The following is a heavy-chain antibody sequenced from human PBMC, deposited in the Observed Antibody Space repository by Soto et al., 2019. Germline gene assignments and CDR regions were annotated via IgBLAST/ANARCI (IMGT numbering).Heavy chain of an antibody. CDR3: TRGPRSTSIGTGAF. CDR1: GFIFSMYW. J-gene: IGHJ4*02. V-gene: IGHV3-74*01. CDR2: ITDDGSTT. Sequence: EVKLVESGGGLFQPGGSLILSCETSGFIFSMYWMHWVRQVPGKGPLWVARITDDGSTTYYAASVEGRFTISRDNAKNPLYLQMTSLRADDTAVSYCTRGPRSTSIGTGAFCGQGTLVTVSS. D-gene: IGHD3-10*01.